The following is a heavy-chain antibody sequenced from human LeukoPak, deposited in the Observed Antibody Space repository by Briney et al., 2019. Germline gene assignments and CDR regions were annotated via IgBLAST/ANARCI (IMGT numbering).Heavy chain of an antibody. V-gene: IGHV1-18*04. J-gene: IGHJ4*02. CDR2: ISAYNGNT. CDR3: ARDRAGTLLHFDWILLTADNFDY. CDR1: GYTFTSYG. D-gene: IGHD3-9*01. Sequence: ASVKVSCKASGYTFTSYGISWVRQAPGQGLEWMGWISAYNGNTNYAQKLQGRVTMTTDTSTSTAYMELRSLRSDDTAVYYCARDRAGTLLHFDWILLTADNFDYWGQGTLVTVSS.